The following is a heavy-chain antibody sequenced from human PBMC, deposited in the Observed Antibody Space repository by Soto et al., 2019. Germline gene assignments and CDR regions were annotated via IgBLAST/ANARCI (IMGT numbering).Heavy chain of an antibody. V-gene: IGHV1-69*08. CDR2: IIPFHGVT. Sequence: QVQLVQSGAEVKKPVSSLKVSCKASGGTFSPYTINWVRQAPGQGLEWMGRIIPFHGVTNYAQKFQARVTITADKSTSTAYMELSGLRFEDTAMYYCTRDWEITVSTWSFGGFWGRGTLVTVSS. CDR1: GGTFSPYT. J-gene: IGHJ4*02. CDR3: TRDWEITVSTWSFGGF. D-gene: IGHD3-10*01.